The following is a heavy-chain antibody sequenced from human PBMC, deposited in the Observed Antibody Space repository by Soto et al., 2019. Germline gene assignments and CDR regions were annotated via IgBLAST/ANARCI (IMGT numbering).Heavy chain of an antibody. V-gene: IGHV4-31*03. Sequence: SETLSLTCTVSGDSISSGGYYWSWIRQHPGKGLEWIGYIYDNGGAYYSPSLKGRVVISVDRSENQFSLRAEDTAVYYCARAYSDAFDIWGQGTMVTVSS. CDR1: GDSISSGGYY. J-gene: IGHJ3*02. CDR3: ARAYSDAFDI. D-gene: IGHD2-15*01. CDR2: IYDNGGA.